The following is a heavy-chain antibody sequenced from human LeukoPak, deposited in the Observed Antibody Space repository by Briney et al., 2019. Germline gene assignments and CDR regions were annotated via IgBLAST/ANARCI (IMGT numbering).Heavy chain of an antibody. J-gene: IGHJ4*02. D-gene: IGHD5-18*01. CDR2: ISSTSNYI. V-gene: IGHV3-21*01. CDR3: ARDDRYSYGYSQSGHFDY. CDR1: GLTFSSYS. Sequence: KPGGSLRLSCAASGLTFSSYSMNWVRQAPGKGLEWVSSISSTSNYIYYADSVKGRFTISRDNAKTSLYPQMNSLRAEDTAVYYCARDDRYSYGYSQSGHFDYWGQGILVTVSS.